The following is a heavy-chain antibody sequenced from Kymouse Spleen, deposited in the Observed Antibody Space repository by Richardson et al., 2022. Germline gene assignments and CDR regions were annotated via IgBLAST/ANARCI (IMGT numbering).Heavy chain of an antibody. Sequence: QVQLVESGGGVVQPGRSLRLSCAASGFTFSSYGMHWVRQAPGKGLEWVAVISYDGSNKYYADSVKGRFTISRDNSKNTLYLQMNSLRAEDTAVYYCAKDRGTITMVRGVTGYYYGMDVWGQGTTVTVSS. CDR3: AKDRGTITMVRGVTGYYYGMDV. CDR2: ISYDGSNK. J-gene: IGHJ6*02. D-gene: IGHD3-10*01. V-gene: IGHV3-30*18. CDR1: GFTFSSYG.